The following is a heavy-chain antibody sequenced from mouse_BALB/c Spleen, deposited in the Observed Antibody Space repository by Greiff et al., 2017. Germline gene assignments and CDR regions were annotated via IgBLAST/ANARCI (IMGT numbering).Heavy chain of an antibody. Sequence: EVQLQESGPELVKPGASVKISCKASGYTFTDYNMHWVKQSHGKSLEWIGYIYPYNGGTGYNQKFKSKATLTVDNSSSTAYMELRSLTSEDSAVYYCARVGGTRGNYFDYWGQGTTLTVSS. D-gene: IGHD3-3*01. CDR3: ARVGGTRGNYFDY. CDR2: IYPYNGGT. CDR1: GYTFTDYN. V-gene: IGHV1S29*02. J-gene: IGHJ2*01.